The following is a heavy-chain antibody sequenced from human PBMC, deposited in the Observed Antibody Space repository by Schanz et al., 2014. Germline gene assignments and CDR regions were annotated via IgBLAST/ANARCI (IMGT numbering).Heavy chain of an antibody. Sequence: QVQLQESGPGLVKPSQTLSLTCTVSGDSISSGGYCWSWIRQHPGKGLVWIGYISSSGVTYYNPSLKSRVTKSLGTSNIQFSRPLSAQTAADTAVYYYARDTTWRLDLWGRGTLVTVSS. CDR1: GDSISSGGYC. CDR2: ISSSGVT. CDR3: ARDTTWRLDL. V-gene: IGHV4-31*03. D-gene: IGHD1-1*01. J-gene: IGHJ2*01.